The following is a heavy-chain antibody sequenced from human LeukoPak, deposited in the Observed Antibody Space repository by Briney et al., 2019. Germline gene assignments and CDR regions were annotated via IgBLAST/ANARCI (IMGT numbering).Heavy chain of an antibody. V-gene: IGHV3-49*04. D-gene: IGHD3-10*01. J-gene: IGHJ5*02. CDR3: SRGYYYGSGTPVWFDP. CDR1: GFTFCDYD. CDR2: ITSKAYGGTT. Sequence: GRSLRLSCTASGFTFCDYDMNWVRQAPGKGLEWVGFITSKAYGGTTEYAASVKGRFTISRDDSKSIAYLQINILKTEDTAVYYCSRGYYYGSGTPVWFDPWGQGTLVTVSS.